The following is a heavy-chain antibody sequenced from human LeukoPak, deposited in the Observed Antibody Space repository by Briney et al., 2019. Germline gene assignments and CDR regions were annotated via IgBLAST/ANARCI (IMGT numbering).Heavy chain of an antibody. V-gene: IGHV3-66*01. Sequence: PGGSLRLSCAASGFTVSSNYMSWVRQVPGKGLEWVSVIYSDGSTYYADSVKGRFTISRDNSKNTLLLQMNSLRAEDTAVYYCARGRAITFGGIMLGAFDIWGQGTTVTVSS. J-gene: IGHJ3*02. CDR1: GFTVSSNY. CDR3: ARGRAITFGGIMLGAFDI. CDR2: IYSDGST. D-gene: IGHD3-16*01.